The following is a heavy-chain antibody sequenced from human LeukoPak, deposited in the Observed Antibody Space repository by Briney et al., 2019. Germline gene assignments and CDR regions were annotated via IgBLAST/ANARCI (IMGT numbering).Heavy chain of an antibody. Sequence: SETLSLTCTVSGGSISSYYWSWIRQPPGKGLEWIGYIFYTGSTNYNPSLKSRVTISVDTSKNQFSLKLSSVTAADTAMHYCARHPSSRPYFDYWAQGALVTVSS. CDR1: GGSISSYY. CDR3: ARHPSSRPYFDY. CDR2: IFYTGST. V-gene: IGHV4-59*08. D-gene: IGHD2-2*01. J-gene: IGHJ4*02.